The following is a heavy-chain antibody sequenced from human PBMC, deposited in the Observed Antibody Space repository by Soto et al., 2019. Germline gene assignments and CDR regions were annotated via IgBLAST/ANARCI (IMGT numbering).Heavy chain of an antibody. CDR3: ARDPARIAVAEAHYYGMDV. Sequence: GSSVKVSCKASRYTITGYYMHWVRQAPGQRLEWMAWINTNSSGRSYAQKLHGSVTMTRDTSISTAYRELSRLKSDDTAVYYCARDPARIAVAEAHYYGMDVWGPGTTVTVSS. CDR1: RYTITGYY. D-gene: IGHD6-19*01. CDR2: INTNSSGR. J-gene: IGHJ6*02. V-gene: IGHV1-2*02.